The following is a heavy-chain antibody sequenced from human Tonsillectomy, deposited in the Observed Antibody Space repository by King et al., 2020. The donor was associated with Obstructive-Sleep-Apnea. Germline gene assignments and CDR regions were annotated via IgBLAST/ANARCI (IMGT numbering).Heavy chain of an antibody. CDR3: ARRVVAGSMGAFDI. V-gene: IGHV4-59*08. CDR1: GGSIKNYC. CDR2: ICDSGNT. Sequence: VQLQESGPGLVKPSETLSLTCTVAGGSIKNYCWSWIRQPPGKGLQWIGYICDSGNTNFSPSFKNRLSISLETSKTQLSLRLTSLTAADTAMYSCARRVVAGSMGAFDIWGQGTMVTVSS. D-gene: IGHD2-15*01. J-gene: IGHJ3*02.